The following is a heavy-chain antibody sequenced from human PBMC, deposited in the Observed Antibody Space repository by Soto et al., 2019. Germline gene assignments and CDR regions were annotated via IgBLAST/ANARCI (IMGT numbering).Heavy chain of an antibody. CDR3: ARRLAYCGGDCYSYFDY. J-gene: IGHJ4*02. Sequence: PSETLSLTCTVSGGSISSGGYYWSWIRQHPGKGLEWIGYIYYSGSTYYNPSLTSRVTISVDTSKNQFSLKLPCVTAADTAVYYCARRLAYCGGDCYSYFDYWGQGTLVTVSS. CDR1: GGSISSGGYY. CDR2: IYYSGST. V-gene: IGHV4-31*03. D-gene: IGHD2-21*02.